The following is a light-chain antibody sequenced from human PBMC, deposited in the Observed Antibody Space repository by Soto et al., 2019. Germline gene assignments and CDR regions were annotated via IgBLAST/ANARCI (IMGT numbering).Light chain of an antibody. J-gene: IGKJ1*01. V-gene: IGKV1-5*03. CDR3: QQYNSYSEA. CDR1: QTISSW. CDR2: KAS. Sequence: DIQMTQSPSTLSGSVGDRVTITCRASQTISSWLAWYQQKPGKAPKLLIYKASTLKSGVPSRFSGSGSGTEFPPTISSLQPDDFATYYSQQYNSYSEAFAQGTKVELK.